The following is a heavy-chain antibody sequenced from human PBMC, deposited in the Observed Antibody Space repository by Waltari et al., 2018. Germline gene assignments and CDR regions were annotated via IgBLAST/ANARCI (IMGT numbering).Heavy chain of an antibody. CDR1: GYTVGNKQ. CDR3: ARKTDTVIRGLWGDV. CDR2: IYSAGST. J-gene: IGHJ6*02. D-gene: IGHD3-10*01. Sequence: EVQLVESGGGLVQPGGSLRLSCAAAGYTVGNKQMSWVRQAPGKGLEWVSLIYSAGSTDYADSVKGRFTISRDSSKNTLYLQMNSLRAEDTAVYYCARKTDTVIRGLWGDVWGQGTTVTVSS. V-gene: IGHV3-66*02.